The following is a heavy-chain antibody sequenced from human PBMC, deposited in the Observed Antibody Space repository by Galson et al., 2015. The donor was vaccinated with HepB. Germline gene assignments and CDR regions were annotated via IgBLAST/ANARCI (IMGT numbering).Heavy chain of an antibody. Sequence: QSGAEVKKPGESLRISCKGSGYSFTSYWISWVRQMPGKGLEWMGRIDPSDSYTNYSPSFQGHVTISADKSISTAYLQWSSLKASDTAMYYCARCVYDFDGSYQAPFDPWGQGTLVTVSS. CDR2: IDPSDSYT. V-gene: IGHV5-10-1*01. J-gene: IGHJ5*02. D-gene: IGHD1-26*01. CDR1: GYSFTSYW. CDR3: ARCVYDFDGSYQAPFDP.